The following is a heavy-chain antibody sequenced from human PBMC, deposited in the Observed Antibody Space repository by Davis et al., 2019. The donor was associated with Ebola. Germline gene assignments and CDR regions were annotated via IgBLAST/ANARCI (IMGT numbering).Heavy chain of an antibody. V-gene: IGHV3-21*04. CDR2: ISSSSSYI. CDR3: AKGEGVLWWPYGMDV. J-gene: IGHJ6*02. Sequence: GESLKISCAASGFTFSSYSMNWVRQAPGKGLEWVSSISSSSSYIYYADSVKGRFTISRDNAKNSLYLQMNSLRAEDTAVYYCAKGEGVLWWPYGMDVWGQGTTVTVSS. D-gene: IGHD2-21*01. CDR1: GFTFSSYS.